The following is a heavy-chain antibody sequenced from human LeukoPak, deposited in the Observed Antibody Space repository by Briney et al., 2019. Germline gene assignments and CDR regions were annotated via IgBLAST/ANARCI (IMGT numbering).Heavy chain of an antibody. CDR1: GFTFSSYA. V-gene: IGHV3-30*04. Sequence: GGSLRLSCAASGFTFSSYAMHGVRQAPGKGLEGVAVISYEGSNKYYADSVKGRFTISRDNSKNTLYPQRNSLRAEDTAVYYCASLCVVVVPAAIHGGDDWGHGTLVT. D-gene: IGHD2-2*01. CDR2: ISYEGSNK. J-gene: IGHJ4*01. CDR3: ASLCVVVVPAAIHGGDD.